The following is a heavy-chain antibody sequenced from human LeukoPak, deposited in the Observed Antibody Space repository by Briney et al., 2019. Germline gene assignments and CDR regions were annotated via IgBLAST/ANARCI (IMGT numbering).Heavy chain of an antibody. CDR2: INHSGST. D-gene: IGHD5-18*01. CDR1: GGSFSGYY. J-gene: IGHJ4*02. CDR3: ARAGFLRTAVVICDL. Sequence: SETLSLTCAVYGGSFSGYYWSWIRQPPGKGLEWIGEINHSGSTNYNPSLKSRVTISVDTSKNQFSLKLSSVTAADTAVYYCARAGFLRTAVVICDLWGQGTLVTVSS. V-gene: IGHV4-34*01.